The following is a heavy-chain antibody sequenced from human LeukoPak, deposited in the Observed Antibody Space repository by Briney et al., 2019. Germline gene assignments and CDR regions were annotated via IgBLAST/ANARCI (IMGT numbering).Heavy chain of an antibody. J-gene: IGHJ4*02. CDR2: IWYDGSNK. V-gene: IGHV3-33*01. CDR1: GFTFSSYG. CDR3: ARDPSTIAVAGLDY. D-gene: IGHD6-19*01. Sequence: GGSLRLSCAASGFTFSSYGMHWGRQAPGKGLEWVAVIWYDGSNKYYADSVKGRFTISRDNSKNTLYLQMNSLRAEDTAVYYCARDPSTIAVAGLDYWGQGTLVTVSS.